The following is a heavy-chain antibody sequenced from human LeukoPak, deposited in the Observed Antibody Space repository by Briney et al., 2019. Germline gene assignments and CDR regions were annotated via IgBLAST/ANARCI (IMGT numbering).Heavy chain of an antibody. Sequence: GESLKISCKGSGYSFTSYWIGWVRQMPGKGLEWMGIIYPGDSETRYSPSFQGQVTISADRSTNSAYLQRSSLKASDTAMYYCARRLGYCSGGSCYSSVGFDYWGQGTLVTVSS. J-gene: IGHJ4*02. CDR3: ARRLGYCSGGSCYSSVGFDY. CDR2: IYPGDSET. V-gene: IGHV5-51*01. CDR1: GYSFTSYW. D-gene: IGHD2-15*01.